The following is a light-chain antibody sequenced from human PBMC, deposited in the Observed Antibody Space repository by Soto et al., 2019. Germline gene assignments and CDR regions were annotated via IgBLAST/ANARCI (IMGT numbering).Light chain of an antibody. Sequence: DIQRTQSPATLSGSVGDRVSITCRASQTISSWLAWYQQKPGKAPKLLIYDASTLESGVPSRFSGSGYGTEFTLTISSLQPDDFATYYCQQYNNYPWTFGQGTKVDIK. CDR2: DAS. J-gene: IGKJ1*01. V-gene: IGKV1-5*01. CDR3: QQYNNYPWT. CDR1: QTISSW.